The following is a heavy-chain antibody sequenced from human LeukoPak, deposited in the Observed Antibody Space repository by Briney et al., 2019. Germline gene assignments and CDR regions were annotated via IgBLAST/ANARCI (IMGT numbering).Heavy chain of an antibody. D-gene: IGHD3-3*01. V-gene: IGHV4-4*02. J-gene: IGHJ3*02. CDR3: ARDAYYDFWSGYYKGNAFDI. Sequence: GSLRLSCAASGFTFSSYGMSWVRQAPGKGLEWIGEIYHSGSTNYNPSLKSRVTISVDKSKNQFSLKLSSVTAADTAVYYCARDAYYDFWSGYYKGNAFDIWGQGTMVTVSS. CDR1: GFTFSSYGM. CDR2: IYHSGST.